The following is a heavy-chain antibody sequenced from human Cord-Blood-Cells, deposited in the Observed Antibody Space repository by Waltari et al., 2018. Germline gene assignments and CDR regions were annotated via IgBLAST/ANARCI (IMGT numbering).Heavy chain of an antibody. CDR1: GGSISSSSYY. V-gene: IGHV4-39*01. CDR2: IYYSGST. D-gene: IGHD6-13*01. Sequence: QLQLQESGPGLVKPSETLSLTCTVSGGSISSSSYYWGWIRQPPGKGLEWIGSIYYSGSTYYTPSLKSRVTISVDTSKNQFSLKLSSVTAADTAVYYCARLSSSWYLSGTVNDAFDIWGQGTMVTVSS. CDR3: ARLSSSWYLSGTVNDAFDI. J-gene: IGHJ3*02.